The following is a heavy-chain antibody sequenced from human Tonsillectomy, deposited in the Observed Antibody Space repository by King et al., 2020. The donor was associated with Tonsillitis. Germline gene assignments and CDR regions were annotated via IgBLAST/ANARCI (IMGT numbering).Heavy chain of an antibody. CDR1: GFTVSSNY. Sequence: VQLVESGGGLVQPGGSLRLSCAASGFTVSSNYMSWARQAPGKGLEWVSVIYSGGSTYYADSLKGRFTISRHNSKNTLYPQMNSLRSEDTAVYYCARVRDIAVAGGPLFDYWGQGTLVTVSS. V-gene: IGHV3-53*04. CDR2: IYSGGST. CDR3: ARVRDIAVAGGPLFDY. J-gene: IGHJ4*02. D-gene: IGHD6-19*01.